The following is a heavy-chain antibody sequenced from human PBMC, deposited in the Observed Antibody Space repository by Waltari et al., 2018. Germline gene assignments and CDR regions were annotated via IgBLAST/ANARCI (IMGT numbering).Heavy chain of an antibody. D-gene: IGHD2-2*01. CDR2: VNPDTGGT. J-gene: IGHJ3*02. V-gene: IGHV1-2*02. CDR3: ASYSSSFFPLDAFQI. Sequence: QVQLVQSGGRVKRPGASVNVSWKTSGTPFTAYYLHWVRQAPGEGLEWMGWVNPDTGGTYCAQKFQDRVTMTRDTSTSTAYMDLNRLTSDDTAVYFCASYSSSFFPLDAFQIWGQGTMVTVSS. CDR1: GTPFTAYY.